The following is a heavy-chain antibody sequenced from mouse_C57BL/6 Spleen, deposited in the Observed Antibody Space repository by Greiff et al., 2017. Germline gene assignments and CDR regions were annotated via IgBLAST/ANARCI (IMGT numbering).Heavy chain of an antibody. CDR3: ASDRYQYAMDY. Sequence: VQLQQPGAELVKPGASVKLSCKASGYTFTSSWMHWVKQRPGQGLEWIGMINPNSGSTNYNEKFKSKATLTVDKSSSTAYMQLSSLTSKDSAVYYCASDRYQYAMDYWGQGTSVTVSS. V-gene: IGHV1-64*01. CDR1: GYTFTSSW. J-gene: IGHJ4*01. CDR2: INPNSGST. D-gene: IGHD1-1*01.